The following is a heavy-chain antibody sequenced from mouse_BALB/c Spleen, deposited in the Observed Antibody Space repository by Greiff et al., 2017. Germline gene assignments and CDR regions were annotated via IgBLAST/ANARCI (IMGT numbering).Heavy chain of an antibody. CDR1: GYSITSGYY. CDR3: ARGRVLDY. Sequence: EVKLLESGPGLVKPSQSLSLTCSVTGYSITSGYYWNWIRQFPGNKLEWMGYISYDGSNNYNPSLKNRISITRDTSKNQFFLKLNSVTTEDTATYYCARGRVLDYWGQGTSVTVSS. V-gene: IGHV3-6*02. CDR2: ISYDGSN. J-gene: IGHJ4*01.